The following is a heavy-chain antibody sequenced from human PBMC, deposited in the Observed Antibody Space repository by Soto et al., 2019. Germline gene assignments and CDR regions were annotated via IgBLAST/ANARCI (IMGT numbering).Heavy chain of an antibody. J-gene: IGHJ4*02. CDR3: ARGGDVVLVTAPLDY. D-gene: IGHD2-21*02. Sequence: QVQLVQSGAEVKKPGASVKVSCRTSGYTFTNYYMHWVRQAPGQGLEWRGIIKCSGGETTYAQKXLXXXTXXRDTSTSTVDMELSSLRSEDTAVYYCARGGDVVLVTAPLDYWGQGTLVTVSS. CDR2: IKCSGGET. CDR1: GYTFTNYY. V-gene: IGHV1-46*03.